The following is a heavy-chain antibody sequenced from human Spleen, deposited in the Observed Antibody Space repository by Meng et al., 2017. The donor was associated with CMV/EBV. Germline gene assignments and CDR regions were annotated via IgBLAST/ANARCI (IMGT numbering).Heavy chain of an antibody. J-gene: IGHJ6*02. CDR1: GFTFSSYW. V-gene: IGHV3-74*01. CDR2: INVDGSST. Sequence: GGSLRLSCAASGFTFSSYWMHWVRQAPGKGLVWVSRINVDGSSTDYADSVKGRFTISRDNAKNTLYLQMNSLRAEDTAVYYCARDSFQYNYYYGMDVWGLGTTVTVSS. CDR3: ARDSFQYNYYYGMDV. D-gene: IGHD2-21*01.